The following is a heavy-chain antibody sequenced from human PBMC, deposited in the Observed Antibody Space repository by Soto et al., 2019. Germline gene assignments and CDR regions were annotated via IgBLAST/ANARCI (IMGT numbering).Heavy chain of an antibody. Sequence: QVQLQESGPGLVKPSQTLSLTCTVSGGSISSGGYYWSWIRQHPGKGLEWIGDIYYSGSTYYNPSLKSRVTISVYTAKNQVSLKLSSVTAADTAVYYCARATVANRFDYWGQGTLVTVSS. V-gene: IGHV4-31*03. D-gene: IGHD4-17*01. CDR1: GGSISSGGYY. J-gene: IGHJ4*02. CDR2: IYYSGST. CDR3: ARATVANRFDY.